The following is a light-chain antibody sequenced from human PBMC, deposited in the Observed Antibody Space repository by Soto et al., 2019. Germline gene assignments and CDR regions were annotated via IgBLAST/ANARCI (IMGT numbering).Light chain of an antibody. J-gene: IGLJ1*01. Sequence: QLVLTQSPSASASLGASVKLTCTLSSGHSSYAIAWHQQQPEKGPRYLMKLNSDGSHSKGDGIPDRFSGSSSGAERYHTISGLKSEDEADYYSPTWGTGIQVFGTGTKLTVL. CDR1: SGHSSYA. CDR3: PTWGTGIQV. V-gene: IGLV4-69*01. CDR2: LNSDGSH.